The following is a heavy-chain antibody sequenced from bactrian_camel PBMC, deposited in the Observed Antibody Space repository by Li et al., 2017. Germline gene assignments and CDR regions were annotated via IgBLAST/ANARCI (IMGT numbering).Heavy chain of an antibody. CDR3: AAAPEGTWRFPPRLVDFEN. CDR1: GHAYLYYC. J-gene: IGHJ4*01. Sequence: HVQLVESGGGSVQVGGSLRLSCAHSGHAYLYYCMAWFRQIPGKEREEVARIDSDGKTTYAHFAKGRSTISKDSAKNALYLQMNNLKPEDTAMYYCAAAPEGTWRFPPRLVDFENWGQGTQVTVS. V-gene: IGHV3-2*01. CDR2: IDSDGKTT. D-gene: IGHD4*01.